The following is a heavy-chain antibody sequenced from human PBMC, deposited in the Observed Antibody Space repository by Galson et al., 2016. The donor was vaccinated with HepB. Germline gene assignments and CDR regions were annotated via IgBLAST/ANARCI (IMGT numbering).Heavy chain of an antibody. V-gene: IGHV3-48*01. J-gene: IGHJ4*02. CDR2: ISSSSSTI. Sequence: SLRLSCAASGFTFSSYSMNWVRQAPGKGLEWVSYISSSSSTIYYADSVKGRFTISRDDAKNSLYLQMNSLRAEDTAVYYCARDLRCDGDSCYWYYSDYWGQGTLVTVSS. CDR1: GFTFSSYS. D-gene: IGHD2-15*01. CDR3: ARDLRCDGDSCYWYYSDY.